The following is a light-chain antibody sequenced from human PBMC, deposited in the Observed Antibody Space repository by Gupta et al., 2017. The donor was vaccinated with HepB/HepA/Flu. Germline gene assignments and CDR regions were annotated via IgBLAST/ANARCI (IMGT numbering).Light chain of an antibody. Sequence: QSALTQPASVSGSPGQSITISCTGTNSDVGTYNLVSWYQQRPGKAPKLMIFEVTQRPSGVSYRFSGSKSGNTASLTISGLQDEDEADYYCCSYVSCNTYVFGTGTKVTVL. V-gene: IGLV2-23*02. CDR3: CSYVSCNTYV. CDR2: EVT. CDR1: NSDVGTYNL. J-gene: IGLJ1*01.